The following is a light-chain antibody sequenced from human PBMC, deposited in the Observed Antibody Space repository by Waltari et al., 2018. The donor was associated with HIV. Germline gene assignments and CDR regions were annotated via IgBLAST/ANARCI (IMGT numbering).Light chain of an antibody. Sequence: QSALTQPASVSGSPGQSITLSCTGTRSDVGGYHYVSWYQQHPGKAPQLMIYEVSNRPSGVSNRFSGSKSGNTASLTISGLQAEDEADYYCSSYTSSSTLVVFGGGTKLTVL. J-gene: IGLJ2*01. CDR3: SSYTSSSTLVV. CDR2: EVS. CDR1: RSDVGGYHY. V-gene: IGLV2-14*01.